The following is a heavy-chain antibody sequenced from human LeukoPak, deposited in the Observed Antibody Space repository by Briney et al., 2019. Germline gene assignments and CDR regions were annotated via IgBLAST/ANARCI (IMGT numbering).Heavy chain of an antibody. CDR1: GFTFRSCE. V-gene: IGHV3-48*03. Sequence: GGSLRLSCAASGFTFRSCELSWVRQAPAKGLEWVSYISSSGSIIYYADSVKGRFTISRDSAKNSLYLQMNSLRAEDTAVYYCARDRPENYYDSSGTDAFDIWGQGTMVTVSS. CDR3: ARDRPENYYDSSGTDAFDI. D-gene: IGHD3-22*01. J-gene: IGHJ3*02. CDR2: ISSSGSII.